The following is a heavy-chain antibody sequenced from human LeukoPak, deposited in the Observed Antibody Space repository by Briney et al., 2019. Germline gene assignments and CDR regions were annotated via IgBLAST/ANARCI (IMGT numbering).Heavy chain of an antibody. CDR2: IYYSGTT. CDR1: GGSMISYY. J-gene: IGHJ5*02. D-gene: IGHD5-12*01. V-gene: IGHV4-59*01. CDR3: ARGHTESADDYGNWFHP. Sequence: SETLSLTCTVSGGSMISYYWSWIRQPPGKGLEWIGYIYYSGTTKYNPSLKSRVTISVDTSKNQFSLKLNSLTAADTAVYYCARGHTESADDYGNWFHPWGQGTLVTVSS.